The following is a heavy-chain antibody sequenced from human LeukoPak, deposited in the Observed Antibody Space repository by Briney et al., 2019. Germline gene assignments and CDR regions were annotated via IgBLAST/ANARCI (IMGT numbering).Heavy chain of an antibody. CDR3: ARVGTVTTFDY. J-gene: IGHJ4*02. D-gene: IGHD4-17*01. V-gene: IGHV3-48*01. CDR1: GFTFSSYS. Sequence: GGSLRLSCAASGFTFSSYSMNWVRQAPGKGLEWVSYISSSSSTIYYADSVKGRFTISRDNAKNSLYLQMNSLRAEDTAVYYCARVGTVTTFDYWGQGTLVTVSS. CDR2: ISSSSSTI.